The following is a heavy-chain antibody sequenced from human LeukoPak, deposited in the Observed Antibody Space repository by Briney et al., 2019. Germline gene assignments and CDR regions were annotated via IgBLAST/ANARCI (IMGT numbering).Heavy chain of an antibody. J-gene: IGHJ4*02. Sequence: ASVKVSCKASGYTFTGYYIHWMRQAPGQGLEWMGWINPNSGGTNYAQKFQGRATMTRDTSISTAYMELSRLRSDDTAVYYCARDNRQWLATAPDYWGQGTLVTVSS. V-gene: IGHV1-2*02. CDR1: GYTFTGYY. CDR2: INPNSGGT. D-gene: IGHD6-19*01. CDR3: ARDNRQWLATAPDY.